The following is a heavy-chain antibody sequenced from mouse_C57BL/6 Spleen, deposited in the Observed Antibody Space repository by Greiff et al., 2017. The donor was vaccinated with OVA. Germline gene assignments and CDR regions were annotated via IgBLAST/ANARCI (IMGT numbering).Heavy chain of an antibody. Sequence: EVMLVESGGGLVKPGGSLKLSCAASGFTFSSYTMSWVRQTPEKRLEWVATSSGGGGNTYYPDSVKGRFTISRDNAKNTLYLQMSSLRSEDTALYYCARQGYDYDGYYFDYWGQGTTLTVSS. CDR2: SSGGGGNT. CDR1: GFTFSSYT. D-gene: IGHD2-4*01. J-gene: IGHJ2*01. CDR3: ARQGYDYDGYYFDY. V-gene: IGHV5-9*01.